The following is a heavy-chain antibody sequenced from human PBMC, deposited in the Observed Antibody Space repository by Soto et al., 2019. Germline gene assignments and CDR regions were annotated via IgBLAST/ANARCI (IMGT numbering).Heavy chain of an antibody. CDR3: ARDIGHCTTGVWLYNWFDP. CDR2: IYPGGCT. V-gene: IGHV4-38-2*02. CDR1: GYSISSGYY. D-gene: IGHD2-8*01. Sequence: SETRSLPCALSGYSISSGYYWGWIRQPPGKGLERIGRIYPGGCTYYNPSLKSRVIISVDTSRHPFSLNLCSVSAAVTAVYYCARDIGHCTTGVWLYNWFDPWGQGTLVTVSS. J-gene: IGHJ5*02.